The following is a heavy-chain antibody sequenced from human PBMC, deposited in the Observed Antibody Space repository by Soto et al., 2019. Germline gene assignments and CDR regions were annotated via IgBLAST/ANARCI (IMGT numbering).Heavy chain of an antibody. V-gene: IGHV5-51*01. Sequence: GGFLKIPCKTSGFAFSNYWVGRVRQMSGKGFEWMVITYPGDSATNYSPAFQGHDTLSSDKYTNIAYQQWSRRRASDTVIYCCAANPRHDTQPLCHYWGQGTLVTVSS. CDR1: GFAFSNYW. D-gene: IGHD3-16*01. J-gene: IGHJ4*02. CDR3: AANPRHDTQPLCHY. CDR2: TYPGDSAT.